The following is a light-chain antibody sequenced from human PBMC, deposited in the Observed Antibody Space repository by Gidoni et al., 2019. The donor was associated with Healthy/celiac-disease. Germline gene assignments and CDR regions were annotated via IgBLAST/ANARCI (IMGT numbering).Light chain of an antibody. CDR2: AAS. V-gene: IGKV1-9*01. Sequence: DIQLTQSPSFLSASVGDRVTLTCLASQGIRSYLAWYQQKTGKAPKLLIYAASTLQSGVPSRFSGSGSGTEFTLTISSLQPEDFATYYCQRLNSYPLTFGGGTKVEIK. CDR3: QRLNSYPLT. CDR1: QGIRSY. J-gene: IGKJ4*01.